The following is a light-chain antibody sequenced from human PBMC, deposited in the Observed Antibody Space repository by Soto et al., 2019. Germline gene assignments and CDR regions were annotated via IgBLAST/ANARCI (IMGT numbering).Light chain of an antibody. CDR1: QSVRSY. CDR3: QQRTNWSPLT. Sequence: EVVLTQSPATLSLSPGERATLSCRAIQSVRSYLAWFQHKPGQAPRLLIDDASNRATGIPGRLSGSRFGTDFTLTISSLEAEDFGVYYCQQRTNWSPLTFGGGTRVEIK. CDR2: DAS. J-gene: IGKJ4*01. V-gene: IGKV3-11*01.